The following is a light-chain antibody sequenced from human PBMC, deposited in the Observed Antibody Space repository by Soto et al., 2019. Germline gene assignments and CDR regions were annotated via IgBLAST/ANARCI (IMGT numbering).Light chain of an antibody. V-gene: IGKV3-11*01. CDR2: ETS. CDR1: QSVSSY. Sequence: IVLTQSPATLSLSPGERATLSCRASQSVSSYLAWYQQKPGQAPRLLIYETSNRATGIPARFSGSGSGTDFTLTISSLEPEDFSVYDCQQRSNWPLTFGGGTKVEIK. CDR3: QQRSNWPLT. J-gene: IGKJ4*01.